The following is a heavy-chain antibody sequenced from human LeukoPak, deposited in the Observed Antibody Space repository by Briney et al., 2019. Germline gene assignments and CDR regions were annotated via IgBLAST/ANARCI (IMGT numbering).Heavy chain of an antibody. Sequence: PSETLSLTCTVSGGSISSYYWSWIRQPAGKGLEWIGRIYTSGSTNYNPSLKSRVTMSVDTSKNQFSLKLSSVTAADTAVYYCARHRSGSPVSAFDIWGQGTMVTVSS. D-gene: IGHD1-26*01. V-gene: IGHV4-4*07. CDR1: GGSISSYY. J-gene: IGHJ3*02. CDR2: IYTSGST. CDR3: ARHRSGSPVSAFDI.